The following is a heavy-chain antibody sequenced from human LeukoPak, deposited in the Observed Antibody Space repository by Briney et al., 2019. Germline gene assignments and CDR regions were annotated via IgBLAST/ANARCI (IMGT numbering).Heavy chain of an antibody. CDR1: GGSISSYY. CDR2: IYYRGST. D-gene: IGHD3-16*01. Sequence: SETLSLTCTVSGGSISSYYWSWIRQPPGQGLEWIGYIYYRGSTNYNSSLKSRVTISVATSKNQFSLKLSSVPAADTAVYYCARDQGGGGAFDIWGQGTMVTVSS. CDR3: ARDQGGGGAFDI. V-gene: IGHV4-59*01. J-gene: IGHJ3*02.